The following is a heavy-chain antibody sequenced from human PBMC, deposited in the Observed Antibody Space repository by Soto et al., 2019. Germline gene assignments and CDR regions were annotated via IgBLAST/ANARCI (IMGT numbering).Heavy chain of an antibody. V-gene: IGHV3-23*01. Sequence: EVQVLESGGDLAQPGGSPRLSCAASGFSFSSYAMSWVRQSPGEGLEWVSSISRSGNSTYSADSVRGRFTISRDNSKNTLYLQMYSLRAEDTAVYYCAKDAKILDWLPTSYYYDFWGRGALVTVSS. CDR2: ISRSGNST. CDR3: AKDAKILDWLPTSYYYDF. J-gene: IGHJ4*02. D-gene: IGHD3-9*01. CDR1: GFSFSSYA.